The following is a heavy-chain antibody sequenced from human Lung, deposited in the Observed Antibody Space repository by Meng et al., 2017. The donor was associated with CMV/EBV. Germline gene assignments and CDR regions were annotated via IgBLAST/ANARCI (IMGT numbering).Heavy chain of an antibody. V-gene: IGHV3-30*02. CDR3: AKVGRGTADVPGAMSNYYGMDV. CDR2: IQYDGINK. D-gene: IGHD2-8*02. Sequence: GMHWVRQAPGKGLEWVAFIQYDGINKFYEDSVKGRFTIFRDNSKNTLYLEMNSLRGEDTAAYYCAKVGRGTADVPGAMSNYYGMDVWGQGTTVTVSS. J-gene: IGHJ6*02. CDR1: G.